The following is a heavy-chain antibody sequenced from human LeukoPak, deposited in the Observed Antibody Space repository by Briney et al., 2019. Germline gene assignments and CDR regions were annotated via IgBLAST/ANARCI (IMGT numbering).Heavy chain of an antibody. CDR3: ARALGYCSSTSCYIDY. CDR2: INHSGST. D-gene: IGHD2-2*02. Sequence: SETLSLTCAVYGGSFSGYYWSWIRQPPGKGLGWIGEINHSGSTNYNPSLKSRVTISVDTSKNQFSLKLSSVTAADTAVYYCARALGYCSSTSCYIDYWGQGTLVTVSS. V-gene: IGHV4-34*01. J-gene: IGHJ4*02. CDR1: GGSFSGYY.